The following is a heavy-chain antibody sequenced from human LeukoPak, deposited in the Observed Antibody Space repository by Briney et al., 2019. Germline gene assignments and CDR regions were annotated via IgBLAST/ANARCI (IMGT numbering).Heavy chain of an antibody. Sequence: ASVKVSCKASGYTFTGYYMHRVRQAPGQGLEWMGWINPNSGGTNYAQKFQGRVTMTRDTSISTAYMELSRLRSDDTAVYYCAKRQYCSGGSCYSPKFLYYYYGMDVWGQGTTVTVSS. CDR2: INPNSGGT. J-gene: IGHJ6*02. CDR3: AKRQYCSGGSCYSPKFLYYYYGMDV. CDR1: GYTFTGYY. V-gene: IGHV1-2*02. D-gene: IGHD2-15*01.